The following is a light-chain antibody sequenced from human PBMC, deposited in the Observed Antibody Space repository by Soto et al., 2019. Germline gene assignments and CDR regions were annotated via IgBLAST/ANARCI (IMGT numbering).Light chain of an antibody. J-gene: IGLJ1*01. CDR3: SSYTSSSTLEGV. Sequence: QSVLTQPASVSGSPGPAITISCTGTSSDVGGYNYVSWYLQHPGKAPKLMIYDVSNRPSGVSNRFSGSKSGNTASLTSSGLQAEDEADYYCSSYTSSSTLEGVFGTGTKLTVL. CDR2: DVS. V-gene: IGLV2-14*01. CDR1: SSDVGGYNY.